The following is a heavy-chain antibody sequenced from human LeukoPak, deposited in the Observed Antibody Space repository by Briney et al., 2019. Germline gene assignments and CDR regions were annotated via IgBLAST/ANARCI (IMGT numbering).Heavy chain of an antibody. J-gene: IGHJ4*02. D-gene: IGHD2-2*01. CDR3: ARLGYCSSTSCPNFDY. CDR2: ISSSSSYI. Sequence: PGGSLRLSCAASGFTFSSYSMKWVRQAPGKGLEWVSSISSSSSYIYYADSVKGRFTISRDNAKNSLYLQMNSLRAEDTAVYYCARLGYCSSTSCPNFDYWGQGTLVTVSS. CDR1: GFTFSSYS. V-gene: IGHV3-21*01.